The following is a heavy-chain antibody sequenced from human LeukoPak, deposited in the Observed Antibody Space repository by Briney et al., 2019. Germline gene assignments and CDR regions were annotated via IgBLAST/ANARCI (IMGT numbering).Heavy chain of an antibody. V-gene: IGHV4-59*08. J-gene: IGHJ4*02. CDR1: GGSISSYY. Sequence: SETLSLTCTVSGGSISSYYWSWIRQPPGKGLEWIGYIYYSGSTNYNPSLKSRVTISVDTSKNQFSLKLTSVTAADTAVFYCARQGSGSYYRRPFDFWGQGTLVTVSS. CDR3: ARQGSGSYYRRPFDF. CDR2: IYYSGST. D-gene: IGHD1-26*01.